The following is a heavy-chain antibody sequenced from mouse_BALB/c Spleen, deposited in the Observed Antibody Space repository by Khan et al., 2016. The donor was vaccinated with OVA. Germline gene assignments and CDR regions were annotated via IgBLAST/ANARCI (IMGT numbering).Heavy chain of an antibody. V-gene: IGHV2-6-7*01. J-gene: IGHJ4*01. CDR3: ARGTGDYALYAMDY. D-gene: IGHD2-4*01. Sequence: QVQLKESGPGLVAPSQSLSITCTVSGFSLTDYGVNWVRQPPGKGLEWLGMIWGDGNTDYNSALKSRLSINKDNSKAQEFLKMNSLQTDDTARYYCARGTGDYALYAMDYWGPGTSVTVSS. CDR1: GFSLTDYG. CDR2: IWGDGNT.